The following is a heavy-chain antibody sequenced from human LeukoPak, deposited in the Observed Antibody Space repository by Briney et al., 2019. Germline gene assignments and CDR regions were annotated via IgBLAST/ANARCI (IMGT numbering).Heavy chain of an antibody. CDR3: ARFTPQGYGWGGYNGFDP. Sequence: SSETPSRTCTVSGGSISSSNYYWNWIRQPAGKGLEWIGRIYTSGSTNYNPSLKSRVTISVDTSKNQFSLNLTSVTAADTAVYYCARFTPQGYGWGGYNGFDPWGQGTLVTVSS. V-gene: IGHV4-61*02. J-gene: IGHJ5*02. D-gene: IGHD3-16*01. CDR2: IYTSGST. CDR1: GGSISSSNYY.